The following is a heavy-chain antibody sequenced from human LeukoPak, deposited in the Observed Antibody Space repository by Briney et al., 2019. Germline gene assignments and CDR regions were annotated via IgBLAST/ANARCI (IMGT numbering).Heavy chain of an antibody. V-gene: IGHV4-59*01. CDR2: IYYSGST. J-gene: IGHJ4*02. CDR3: ARERDGYNPFDY. D-gene: IGHD5-24*01. Sequence: PSETLSLTCTVSGGSISSYYWSWIRQPPGKGLEWIGYIYYSGSTNYNPSLKSQVTISVDTSKNQFSLKLSSVTAADTAVYYCARERDGYNPFDYWGQGTLVTVSS. CDR1: GGSISSYY.